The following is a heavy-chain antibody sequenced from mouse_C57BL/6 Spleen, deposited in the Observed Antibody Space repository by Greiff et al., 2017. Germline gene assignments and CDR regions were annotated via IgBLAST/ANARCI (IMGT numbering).Heavy chain of an antibody. J-gene: IGHJ1*03. Sequence: VKLMESGPELVKPGASVKISCKASGYAFSSSWMNWVKQRPGKGLEWIGRIYPGDGDTNYNGKFKGKATLTADKSSSTAYMQLSSLTSEDSAVYFCARTGYGSSHWYFDVWGTGTTVTVSS. D-gene: IGHD1-1*01. V-gene: IGHV1-82*01. CDR2: IYPGDGDT. CDR1: GYAFSSSW. CDR3: ARTGYGSSHWYFDV.